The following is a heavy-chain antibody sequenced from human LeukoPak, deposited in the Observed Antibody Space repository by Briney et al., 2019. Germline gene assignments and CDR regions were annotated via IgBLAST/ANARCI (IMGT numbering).Heavy chain of an antibody. CDR3: ARDLHYYGSGSYYPYSYGMDV. V-gene: IGHV1-18*01. CDR2: ISAYNGNT. CDR1: GYTFNSYG. Sequence: ASVKVSCKASGYTFNSYGISWVRQAPGQGLEWMGWISAYNGNTNYAQKLQGRVTMTTDTSTSTAYMELRSLRSDDTAVYYCARDLHYYGSGSYYPYSYGMDVWGQGTTVTVSS. D-gene: IGHD3-10*01. J-gene: IGHJ6*02.